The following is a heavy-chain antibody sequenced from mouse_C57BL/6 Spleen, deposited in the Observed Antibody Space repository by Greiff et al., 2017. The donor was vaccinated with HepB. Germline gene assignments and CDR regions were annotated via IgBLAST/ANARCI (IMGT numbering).Heavy chain of an antibody. V-gene: IGHV4-1*01. CDR1: GVDFSRYW. CDR3: ARRGSWYFDV. D-gene: IGHD1-1*01. CDR2: INPDSSTI. Sequence: EADGVDFSRYWMSWVRRAPGKGPEWIGEINPDSSTINYAPSLKDKFIISRDNAKNTLYLQMSKVRSEDTALYYCARRGSWYFDVWGTGTTVTVSS. J-gene: IGHJ1*03.